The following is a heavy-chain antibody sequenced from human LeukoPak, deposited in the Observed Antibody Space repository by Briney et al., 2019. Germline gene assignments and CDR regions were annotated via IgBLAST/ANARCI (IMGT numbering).Heavy chain of an antibody. CDR2: IYYSGST. V-gene: IGHV4-39*01. CDR1: GGSLSSSSYY. D-gene: IGHD6-19*01. CDR3: ARHGSGYSSGWYIGY. J-gene: IGHJ4*02. Sequence: SETLSLTCTVSGGSLSSSSYYWGWIRQPPGKGLEWIGSIYYSGSTYYNPSLKSRVTIPVDTSKNQFSLKLSSVTAADTAVYYCARHGSGYSSGWYIGYWGQGTLVTVSS.